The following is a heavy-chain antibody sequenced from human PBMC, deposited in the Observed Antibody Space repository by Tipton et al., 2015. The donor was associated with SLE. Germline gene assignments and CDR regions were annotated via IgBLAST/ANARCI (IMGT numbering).Heavy chain of an antibody. CDR3: ARGEDTYRSSSAGY. V-gene: IGHV1-18*01. J-gene: IGHJ4*02. D-gene: IGHD6-19*01. Sequence: QLVQSGAEVKKPGASVKVSCKASGYTFTNYGLTWVRQAPGQGLEWMGWISGYNGNTNYAQKLQGRVTMTRDTSTSTVYMELSSLKSDDTAVYYCARGEDTYRSSSAGYWGQGTLITVSS. CDR1: GYTFTNYG. CDR2: ISGYNGNT.